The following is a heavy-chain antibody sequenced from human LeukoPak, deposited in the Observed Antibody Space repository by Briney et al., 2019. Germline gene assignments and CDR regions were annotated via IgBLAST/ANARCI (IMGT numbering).Heavy chain of an antibody. J-gene: IGHJ4*02. CDR2: IYPGNSDT. V-gene: IGHV5-51*01. Sequence: GESLKISCKGSGYSFTNYWIGWVRQMPGKGLEWIVIIYPGNSDTSYSPSFQSQVTISADKSIRTAYLQWRSLKASDTAMYYCARQDGYGIDYWGQGTLVTVSS. CDR3: ARQDGYGIDY. CDR1: GYSFTNYW. D-gene: IGHD5-24*01.